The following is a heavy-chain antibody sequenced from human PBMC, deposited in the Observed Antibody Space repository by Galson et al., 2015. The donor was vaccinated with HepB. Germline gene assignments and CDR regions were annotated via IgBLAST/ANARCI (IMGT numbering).Heavy chain of an antibody. CDR2: INAGNGNT. J-gene: IGHJ4*02. CDR3: ARIAAAGYYFDY. Sequence: SVKVSCKASGYTFTSYAMHWVRQAPGQRLEWMGWINAGNGNTKYSQKFQGRVTITRDTSASTAYMELSSLRSEDTAVYYCARIAAAGYYFDYWGQGTLVTVSS. CDR1: GYTFTSYA. D-gene: IGHD6-13*01. V-gene: IGHV1-3*01.